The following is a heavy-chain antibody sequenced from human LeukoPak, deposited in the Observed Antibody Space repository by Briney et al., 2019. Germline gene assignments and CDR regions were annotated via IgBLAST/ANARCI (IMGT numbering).Heavy chain of an antibody. CDR1: GYTFTAYY. CDR3: ARGVRVGIVLMVYAIMGAFDI. V-gene: IGHV1-46*01. Sequence: ASVKVSCKASGYTFTAYYMHWVRQALGQGLEWMGIINPSGGSTSYAQKFQGRVTMTRDMSTSTVYMELSSLRSEDTAVYYCARGVRVGIVLMVYAIMGAFDIWGQGTMVTVSS. D-gene: IGHD2-8*01. J-gene: IGHJ3*02. CDR2: INPSGGST.